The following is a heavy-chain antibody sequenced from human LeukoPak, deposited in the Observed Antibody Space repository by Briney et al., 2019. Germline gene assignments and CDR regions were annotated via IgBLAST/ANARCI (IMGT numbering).Heavy chain of an antibody. D-gene: IGHD6-6*01. CDR2: ISGSGGST. V-gene: IGHV3-23*01. J-gene: IGHJ4*02. CDR1: GFTFSSYA. CDR3: AKDGKQLGLVDY. Sequence: GGSLRLSCAASGFTFSSYAMSWVRQAPGKGLEWVSAISGSGGSTYYADSVKGRLTISRDNSKNTLYLQMNSLRAEDTAVYYCAKDGKQLGLVDYWGQGTLVTVSS.